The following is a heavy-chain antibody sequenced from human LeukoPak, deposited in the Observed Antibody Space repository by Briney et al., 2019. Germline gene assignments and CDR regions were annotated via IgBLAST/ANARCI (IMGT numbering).Heavy chain of an antibody. V-gene: IGHV3-48*03. CDR1: GFTFSSYE. Sequence: GGSLRLSCAASGFTFSSYEMNWVRQAPGKGLEWVSYISSSGSTIYYADSVKGRFTISRDNAKNSLYLQMNSLRAEDTAVYYCARDSFFDWGIVLDYYYMDVWGKGTTVTISS. CDR2: ISSSGSTI. CDR3: ARDSFFDWGIVLDYYYMDV. D-gene: IGHD3/OR15-3a*01. J-gene: IGHJ6*03.